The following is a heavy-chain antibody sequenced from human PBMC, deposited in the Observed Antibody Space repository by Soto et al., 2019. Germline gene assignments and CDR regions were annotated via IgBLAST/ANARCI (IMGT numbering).Heavy chain of an antibody. V-gene: IGHV1-69*12. Sequence: QVQLVQSGAEVKKPGSSVKVSCKASGGTFSSYAISWVRQAPGQGLEWMGGIIPIFGTANYAQKFQGRVTITADESTSTAYMELSSLRSEDTAVYYCARVWFAGFLEGGYYGMEVWGQGTTVTVSS. D-gene: IGHD3-3*01. CDR2: IIPIFGTA. J-gene: IGHJ6*02. CDR3: ARVWFAGFLEGGYYGMEV. CDR1: GGTFSSYA.